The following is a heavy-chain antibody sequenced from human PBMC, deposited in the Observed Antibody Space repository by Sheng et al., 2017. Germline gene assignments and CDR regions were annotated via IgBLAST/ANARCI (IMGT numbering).Heavy chain of an antibody. Sequence: QVQLVESGGTVVQPRGSLRLSCAASGFTFTGYGMHWVRQAPGKGLEWVAFIRFDGSIEYYADSVKGRFTISRDNSKNTLYLQMNSLKGDDTAVYYCAKGWGSSSRSSWGQGTLVTVSS. J-gene: IGHJ4*02. D-gene: IGHD6-13*01. CDR2: IRFDGSIE. V-gene: IGHV3-30*02. CDR3: AKGWGSSSRSS. CDR1: GFTFTGYG.